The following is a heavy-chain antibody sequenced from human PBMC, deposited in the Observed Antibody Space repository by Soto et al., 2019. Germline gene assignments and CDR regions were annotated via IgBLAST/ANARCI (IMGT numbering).Heavy chain of an antibody. CDR1: GFTFSSYS. J-gene: IGHJ4*02. V-gene: IGHV3-21*01. Sequence: EVQVVESGGGLVKPGGSLRLSCAASGFTFSSYSMNWVRQAPGKGLESVSSISTSSSYIYYADSVKGRFTISRDNAKNSLYLQMNSLSAEDTAVYYCARAPPVAATYFEYWGQGTLVTVSS. D-gene: IGHD2-15*01. CDR2: ISTSSSYI. CDR3: ARAPPVAATYFEY.